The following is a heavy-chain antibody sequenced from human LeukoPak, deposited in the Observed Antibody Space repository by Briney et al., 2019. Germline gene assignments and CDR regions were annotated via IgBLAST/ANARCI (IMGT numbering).Heavy chain of an antibody. CDR2: IWYDGSNE. CDR1: GFSFSSYG. J-gene: IGHJ4*02. Sequence: GGSLRLSCAVSGFSFSSYGMHWGRQAPGKGLEWVAVIWYDGSNENYADSVKGRFTISRDNSKNTLYLQMNSLRAEDTAVYFCARGSNSGYSIDYWGQGTLATVSS. V-gene: IGHV3-33*01. D-gene: IGHD3-22*01. CDR3: ARGSNSGYSIDY.